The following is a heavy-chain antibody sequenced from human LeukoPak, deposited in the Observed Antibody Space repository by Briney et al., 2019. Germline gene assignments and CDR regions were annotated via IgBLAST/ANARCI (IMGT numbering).Heavy chain of an antibody. CDR2: INSDGSST. J-gene: IGHJ3*02. CDR1: GFIFSNYW. CDR3: AREAGGFDI. V-gene: IGHV3-74*01. Sequence: PGGSLRLSCAASGFIFSNYWMHWVRQAPGKGLVWVSRINSDGSSTIYADSVKGRFTISTDNAKNTLYLQMNSLRAEDTAVYYCAREAGGFDIWGQGTMVTVSS. D-gene: IGHD4-23*01.